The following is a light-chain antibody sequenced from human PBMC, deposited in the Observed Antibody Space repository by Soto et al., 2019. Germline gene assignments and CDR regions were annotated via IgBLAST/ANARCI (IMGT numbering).Light chain of an antibody. CDR2: DAS. CDR3: QQYNKWPLT. CDR1: QSVNSN. J-gene: IGKJ4*01. Sequence: EIVMTQSPATLSVSPGERATLSCRASQSVNSNLAWYQQKPGQAPRLLIYDASTRATGIPVRFSGSGSGTEFTLTISSLQSEDFAVYYCQQYNKWPLTFGGGTKVEIK. V-gene: IGKV3-15*01.